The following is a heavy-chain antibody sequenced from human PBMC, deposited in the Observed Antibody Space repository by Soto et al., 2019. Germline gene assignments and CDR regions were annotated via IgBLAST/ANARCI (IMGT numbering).Heavy chain of an antibody. Sequence: ASVKVSCKASGGTFSSYAISWVRQAPGQGLEWMGGIIPIFGTANYAQKFQGRVTITADESTSTAYMELSSLRSEDTAVYYCAIPLGYCSGGSCYSGMDVWGQGTTVTVSS. CDR1: GGTFSSYA. J-gene: IGHJ6*02. D-gene: IGHD2-15*01. CDR3: AIPLGYCSGGSCYSGMDV. V-gene: IGHV1-69*13. CDR2: IIPIFGTA.